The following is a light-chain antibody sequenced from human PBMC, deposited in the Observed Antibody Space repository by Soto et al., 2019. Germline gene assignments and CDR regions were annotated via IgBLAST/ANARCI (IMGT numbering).Light chain of an antibody. CDR3: GAWDDSLDGPV. CDR2: RDD. J-gene: IGLJ3*02. Sequence: QSVLTQSPSASGTPGQRVTISCFGGTSNIGSNAVNWYQQLPGTAPKLLIFRDDQRPSGVPGRFSGTKSGTSASLAINGLQSEDEADYYCGAWDDSLDGPVFGGGTKLTV. CDR1: TSNIGSNA. V-gene: IGLV1-44*01.